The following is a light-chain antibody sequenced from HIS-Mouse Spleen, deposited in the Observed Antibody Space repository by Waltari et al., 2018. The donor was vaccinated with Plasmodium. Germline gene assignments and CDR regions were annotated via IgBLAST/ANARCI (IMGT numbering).Light chain of an antibody. Sequence: SYELTQPPSVSVSPGQTARITCSGDALPKQYAYWYQQKPGQAPGLVIYKDSERPSGIPERISGSSSGTTGTLTISGVQAEDGADYYCQSADSRGTYRVFGGGTKLTVL. CDR2: KDS. V-gene: IGLV3-25*03. CDR3: QSADSRGTYRV. CDR1: ALPKQY. J-gene: IGLJ2*01.